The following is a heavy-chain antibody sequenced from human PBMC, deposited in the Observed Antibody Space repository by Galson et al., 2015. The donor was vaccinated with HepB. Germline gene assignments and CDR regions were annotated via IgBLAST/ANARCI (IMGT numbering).Heavy chain of an antibody. CDR1: GFTFSSYA. CDR3: AKDSNYYDSSGYDY. D-gene: IGHD3-22*01. J-gene: IGHJ4*02. V-gene: IGHV3-23*01. Sequence: SLRLSCAASGFTFSSYAMSWVRQAPGKGLEWVSAISGSGGSTYYADSVKGRFTISRDNSKNTLYLQMNSLRAEDTAVYYCAKDSNYYDSSGYDYWGQGTLVTVSS. CDR2: ISGSGGST.